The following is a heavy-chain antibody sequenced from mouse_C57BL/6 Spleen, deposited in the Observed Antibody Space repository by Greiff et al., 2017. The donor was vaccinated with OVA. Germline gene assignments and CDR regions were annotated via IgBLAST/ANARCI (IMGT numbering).Heavy chain of an antibody. CDR2: INPNNGGT. V-gene: IGHV1-22*01. CDR1: GYTFTDYN. D-gene: IGHD3-3*01. J-gene: IGHJ2*01. Sequence: VQLKQSGPELVKPGASVKMSCKASGYTFTDYNMHWVKQSHGKSLEWIGYINPNNGGTSYNQKFKGKATLTVNKSCSTAYMELRSLTSEDSAVYYCAREGPIFFDYWGQGTTLTVSS. CDR3: AREGPIFFDY.